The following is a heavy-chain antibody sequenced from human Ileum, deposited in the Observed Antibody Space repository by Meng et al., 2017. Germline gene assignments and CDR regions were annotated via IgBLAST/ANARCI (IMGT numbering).Heavy chain of an antibody. J-gene: IGHJ5*02. CDR1: GFTFSSYS. CDR2: ISSSSSYI. V-gene: IGHV3-21*01. Sequence: EVQLVESGGDLVKPGGSLILSCAASGFTFSSYSMNWFRQAPGKGLEWVSSISSSSSYIYYADSLKGRFTISRDNAKNSLYLQMNSLRAEDTAVYYCARERQDNRWFDPWGQGTLVTVSS. CDR3: ARERQDNRWFDP. D-gene: IGHD1-1*01.